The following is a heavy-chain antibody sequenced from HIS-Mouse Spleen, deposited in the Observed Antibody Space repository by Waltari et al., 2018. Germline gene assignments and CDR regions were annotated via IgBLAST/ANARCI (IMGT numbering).Heavy chain of an antibody. CDR2: SIPIVGTA. J-gene: IGHJ2*01. CDR1: GGTFSSYA. Sequence: QVQLVQSGAEVKKPGSSVKVSCKASGGTFSSYAISWVRQAPGQGLEWMGGSIPIVGTANYAQKFQGRVTITADESTSTAYMELSSLRSEDTAVYYCARDSGSYSFWYFDLWGRGTLVTVSS. CDR3: ARDSGSYSFWYFDL. V-gene: IGHV1-69*01. D-gene: IGHD1-26*01.